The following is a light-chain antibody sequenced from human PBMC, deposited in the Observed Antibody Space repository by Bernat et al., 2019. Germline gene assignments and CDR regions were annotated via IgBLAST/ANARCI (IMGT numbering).Light chain of an antibody. V-gene: IGLV2-23*02. Sequence: QSALTQPAPVSGSPGQSITISCTGTSSDVGSYNLVSWYQQHPGKAPKLMIYEVSKRPSGVSNRFSGSKSGNTASLTISGRQAEDEADYYCCSYAGSSTFWVFGTGTKVTVL. CDR3: CSYAGSSTFWV. CDR1: SSDVGSYNL. CDR2: EVS. J-gene: IGLJ1*01.